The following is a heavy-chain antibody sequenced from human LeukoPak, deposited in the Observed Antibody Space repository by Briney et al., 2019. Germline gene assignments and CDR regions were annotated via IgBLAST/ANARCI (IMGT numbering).Heavy chain of an antibody. Sequence: PSETLSLTCAVSGYSLSSGYYWGWIRQTPGKGLEWIGSIYHSGSTYYNPSLKSRVTISVDTSKNQFSLKLSSVTAADTAVYYCARQDYYDSSGYYYPDYWGQGTLVTVSS. D-gene: IGHD3-22*01. CDR3: ARQDYYDSSGYYYPDY. V-gene: IGHV4-38-2*01. CDR2: IYHSGST. J-gene: IGHJ4*02. CDR1: GYSLSSGYY.